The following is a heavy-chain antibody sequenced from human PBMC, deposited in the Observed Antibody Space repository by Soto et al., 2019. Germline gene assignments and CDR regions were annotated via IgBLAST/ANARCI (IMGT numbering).Heavy chain of an antibody. D-gene: IGHD3-10*01. CDR1: GFTFISYA. Sequence: QVQLVGSGGGVVQPGRSLRLSCAASGFTFISYAMHWVRQAPGKGLEWVAVISFDGSTEYYADSVKGRFTISRDNSKNTVYLQMNSLRSEDTASYYCARSRHGSGSYTHFYYGLDVWGQGTTVTVSS. CDR3: ARSRHGSGSYTHFYYGLDV. J-gene: IGHJ6*02. V-gene: IGHV3-30-3*01. CDR2: ISFDGSTE.